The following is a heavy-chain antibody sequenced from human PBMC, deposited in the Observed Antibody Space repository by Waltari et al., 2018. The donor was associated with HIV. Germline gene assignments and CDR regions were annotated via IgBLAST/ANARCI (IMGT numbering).Heavy chain of an antibody. CDR3: ARSRPGAVFGDN. CDR1: GYDFSTFD. J-gene: IGHJ4*02. Sequence: QVQLVQSGAEVKQPGASVKVSCKTSGYDFSTFDINWVRQATGQGLEWMGWRSPNSCKTGYAQKFHGRLSMTRDTSIDTAYMELSRLTSRDTAVYYCARSRPGAVFGDNWGQGTLVVVSS. V-gene: IGHV1-8*01. D-gene: IGHD3-3*01. CDR2: RSPNSCKT.